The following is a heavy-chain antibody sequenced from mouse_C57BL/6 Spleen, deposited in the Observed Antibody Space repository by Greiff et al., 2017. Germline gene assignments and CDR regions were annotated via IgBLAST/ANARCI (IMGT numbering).Heavy chain of an antibody. CDR1: GYTFTSYW. V-gene: IGHV1-50*01. J-gene: IGHJ4*01. Sequence: QVQLQQPGAELVKPGASVKLSCKASGYTFTSYWMQWVKQRPGQGLEWIGEIDPSDSYTNYNQKFKGKATLTVDTSSSTAYMQLSSLTSEDSAVYYCAKGDLLWGAMDYWGQGTSVTVSS. CDR3: AKGDLLWGAMDY. CDR2: IDPSDSYT. D-gene: IGHD2-1*01.